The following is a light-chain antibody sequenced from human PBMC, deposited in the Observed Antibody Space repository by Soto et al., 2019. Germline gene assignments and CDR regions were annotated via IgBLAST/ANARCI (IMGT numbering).Light chain of an antibody. CDR1: QTIGNW. CDR3: QQCILYWT. J-gene: IGKJ1*01. CDR2: NAS. Sequence: DIQMTQSPSTLPASVGDRVTITCRASQTIGNWLAWYQQKPGKVPKLLIYNASTLESGAPSRFSGRGSGTEFILTLSSLQPDDFVTYYCQQCILYWTFGQGTKVEIK. V-gene: IGKV1-5*03.